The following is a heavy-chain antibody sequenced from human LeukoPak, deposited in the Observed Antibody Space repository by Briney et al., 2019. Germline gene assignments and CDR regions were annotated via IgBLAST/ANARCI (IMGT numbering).Heavy chain of an antibody. Sequence: SETLSLTCTVSGGSISSYYWSWIRQPPGKGLEWIGYIYYSGSTNYNPSLKSRVTISVDTSKNQFSLKLSSVTAADTAVYYCARDLGFGDLDYWGQGTLVTVSS. D-gene: IGHD3-10*01. V-gene: IGHV4-59*01. CDR2: IYYSGST. CDR1: GGSISSYY. J-gene: IGHJ4*02. CDR3: ARDLGFGDLDY.